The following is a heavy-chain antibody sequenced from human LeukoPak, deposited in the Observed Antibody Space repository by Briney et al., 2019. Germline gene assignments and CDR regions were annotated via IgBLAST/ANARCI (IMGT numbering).Heavy chain of an antibody. CDR2: INPNSGGT. CDR1: GYTFTGYY. CDR3: ARDAPGRYCSGGSCYFDY. V-gene: IGHV1-2*02. J-gene: IGHJ4*02. Sequence: GASVKVSCKASGYTFTGYYMHWVRQAPGQGLEWMGWINPNSGGTNYAQKFQGRVTMTRDTSISTAYMELSRLRSDDTAVYYCARDAPGRYCSGGSCYFDYWGQGTLVTVSS. D-gene: IGHD2-15*01.